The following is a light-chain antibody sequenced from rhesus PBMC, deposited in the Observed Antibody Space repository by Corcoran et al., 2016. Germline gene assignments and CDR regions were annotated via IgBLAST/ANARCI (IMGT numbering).Light chain of an antibody. Sequence: DIQMTQSPASLSASVGDTVTITCRASQGINKYLAWYQQKPGKAPKPLIHYTSNLESGVPSRFSGSGSGTDFTLTVSSLQPEGFAIYFCQHHYGYPVTFGQGTKVEIK. CDR3: QHHYGYPVT. J-gene: IGKJ1*01. CDR1: QGINKY. V-gene: IGKV1S14*01. CDR2: YTS.